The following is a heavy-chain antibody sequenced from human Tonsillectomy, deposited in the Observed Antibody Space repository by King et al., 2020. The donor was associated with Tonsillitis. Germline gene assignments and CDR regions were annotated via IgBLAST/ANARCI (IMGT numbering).Heavy chain of an antibody. CDR2: INHSGST. Sequence: VQLQQWGAGLLKPSETLSLTCAVYGGSFSGYCWSWIRQPPGKGLEWIGEINHSGSTNYNPSLKSRVTISVDTSKNQFSLKLSSVTAADTAVYYCARGRVSSSGYYGPLYFDYWGQGTLVTVSS. CDR1: GGSFSGYC. V-gene: IGHV4-34*01. D-gene: IGHD3-22*01. J-gene: IGHJ4*02. CDR3: ARGRVSSSGYYGPLYFDY.